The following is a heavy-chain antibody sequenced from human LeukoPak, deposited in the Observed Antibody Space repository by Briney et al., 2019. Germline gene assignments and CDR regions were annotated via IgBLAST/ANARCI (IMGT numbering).Heavy chain of an antibody. CDR3: ARDSADYYRSSPLAAFDI. CDR1: GFTFSSYS. J-gene: IGHJ3*02. Sequence: GGSLRLSCAASGFTFSSYSMNWVRQAPGKGLEWVSSISSISSYIFYADSVKGRFTISRDNAKNSLYLQMTRLRAEDTAVYYCARDSADYYRSSPLAAFDIWGQGTMVTVSS. V-gene: IGHV3-21*01. D-gene: IGHD3-10*01. CDR2: ISSISSYI.